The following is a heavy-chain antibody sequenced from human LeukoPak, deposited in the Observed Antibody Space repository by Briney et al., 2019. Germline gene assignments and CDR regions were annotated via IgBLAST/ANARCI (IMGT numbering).Heavy chain of an antibody. CDR3: AGLEGGYVFDY. V-gene: IGHV4-59*08. D-gene: IGHD3-16*01. J-gene: IGHJ4*01. Sequence: SETLSLTCTVSGGSISSYYWSWIRQPPGKGLEWIGYIYYSGSTNYNPSLKSRVTISVDTSKNQFSLKLSSVTAADTAVYYCAGLEGGYVFDYWGHGTLATVSS. CDR2: IYYSGST. CDR1: GGSISSYY.